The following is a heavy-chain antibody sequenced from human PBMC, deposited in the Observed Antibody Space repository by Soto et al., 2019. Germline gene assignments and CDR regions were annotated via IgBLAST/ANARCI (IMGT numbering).Heavy chain of an antibody. V-gene: IGHV4-59*04. D-gene: IGHD1-26*01. CDR3: ATQEVGGSYVYTFDP. Sequence: PSETLSLTCTVSGGSISSYYWSWIRQPPGKGLEWIGYIYYSGSTYYNPSLKSRVTISVDTSKSQFSLKLSSVTAADTAVYYCATQEVGGSYVYTFDPWGQGTLVTVSS. CDR2: IYYSGST. CDR1: GGSISSYY. J-gene: IGHJ5*02.